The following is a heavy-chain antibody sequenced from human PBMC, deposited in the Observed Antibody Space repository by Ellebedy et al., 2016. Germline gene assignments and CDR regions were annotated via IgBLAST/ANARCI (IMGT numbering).Heavy chain of an antibody. J-gene: IGHJ6*03. CDR1: GGSFSGYY. V-gene: IGHV4-34*01. Sequence: SETLSLTXAVYGGSFSGYYWSWIRQPPGKGLEWFGEINHSGSTNYNPSLKSRVTMSVDTSKNQFSLKLSSVTAADTAVYYCARETLINDFWSGYYGVYYYYMDVWGKGTTVTVSS. CDR2: INHSGST. CDR3: ARETLINDFWSGYYGVYYYYMDV. D-gene: IGHD3-3*01.